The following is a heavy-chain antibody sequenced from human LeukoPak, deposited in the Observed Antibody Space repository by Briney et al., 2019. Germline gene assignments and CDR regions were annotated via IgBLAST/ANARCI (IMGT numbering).Heavy chain of an antibody. Sequence: ASVKVSCKASGYTFTSYYMHWVRQAPGQGLEWMGIINPSGGSASYAQKFQGRVTMTRDTSTSTVYMELSSLRSEDTAVYYCAREGLSDHDAFDIWGQGTMVTVSS. V-gene: IGHV1-46*01. CDR3: AREGLSDHDAFDI. CDR2: INPSGGSA. CDR1: GYTFTSYY. D-gene: IGHD3/OR15-3a*01. J-gene: IGHJ3*02.